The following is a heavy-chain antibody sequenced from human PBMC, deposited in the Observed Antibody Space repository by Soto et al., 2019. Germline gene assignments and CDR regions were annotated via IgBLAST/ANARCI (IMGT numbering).Heavy chain of an antibody. D-gene: IGHD3-10*01. CDR1: GFTFSGYW. Sequence: PGGSLRLSFEASGFTFSGYWMSWVRHTPGKGLEWVASIKEDGGEQNYLDSAKGRFTISRDNAKNSLYLQMNSLRVEDTAVYYCASRTLISGSPIAFHYWGQGTLVTVSS. CDR3: ASRTLISGSPIAFHY. CDR2: IKEDGGEQ. J-gene: IGHJ4*02. V-gene: IGHV3-7*01.